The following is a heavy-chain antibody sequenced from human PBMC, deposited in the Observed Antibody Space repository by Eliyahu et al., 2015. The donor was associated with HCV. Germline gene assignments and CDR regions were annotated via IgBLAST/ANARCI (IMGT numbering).Heavy chain of an antibody. CDR3: ARDGIFDSSGHRGYYHYYYMDV. D-gene: IGHD3-22*01. J-gene: IGHJ6*03. CDR1: GVSIRXYY. CDR2: XSYSVDT. V-gene: IGHV4-59*01. Sequence: QVQLQESGPGLVKPSETLSLTCNVSGVSIRXYYWXXXXQPPGKGLEWIGYXSYSVDTNYNPSLKNRVTMSLDTSKNQFSLRLSSVTAADTAVYYCARDGIFDSSGHRGYYHYYYMDVWGKGTTVTVSS.